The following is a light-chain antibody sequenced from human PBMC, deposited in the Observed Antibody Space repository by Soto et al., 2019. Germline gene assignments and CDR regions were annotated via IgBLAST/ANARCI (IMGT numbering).Light chain of an antibody. V-gene: IGKV3-20*01. CDR1: QSVSSNY. CDR2: AAS. J-gene: IGKJ1*01. Sequence: EIVLTQSPGTLSLSPGERATLSCRASQSVSSNYLAWYQQKPGQAPRLLIYAASTRATGIPDRFSASGSATDFTLTISRLEPEDFAVYYCQQYGSSPRAFGPGTKVEIK. CDR3: QQYGSSPRA.